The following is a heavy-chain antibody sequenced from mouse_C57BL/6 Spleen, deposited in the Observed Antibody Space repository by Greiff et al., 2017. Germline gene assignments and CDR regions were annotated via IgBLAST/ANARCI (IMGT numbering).Heavy chain of an antibody. Sequence: QVQLQQSGPELVKPGASVKISCKASGYAFSSSCMNWVKQRPGKGLEWIGRIYPGDGDTNYNRKFKGKATLTADNSSSTAYMQLSSLTSEDSAVYFCTRALTDYYAMDYWGQGTSVTVSS. J-gene: IGHJ4*01. CDR1: GYAFSSSC. V-gene: IGHV1-82*01. CDR3: TRALTDYYAMDY. CDR2: IYPGDGDT.